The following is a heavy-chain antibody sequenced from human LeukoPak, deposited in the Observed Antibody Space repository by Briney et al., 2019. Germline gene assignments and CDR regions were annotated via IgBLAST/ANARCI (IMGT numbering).Heavy chain of an antibody. D-gene: IGHD3-10*01. CDR1: GFTFSDYY. Sequence: PGGSLRLSCAASGFTFSDYYMSWIRQAPGKGLEWFSYISSSGSTIYYADSVKGRFTISRDNAKNSLYLQMNSLRDEDTAVYYCARDKDDYGSGNHWFDPWGQGTLVTVSS. CDR2: ISSSGSTI. CDR3: ARDKDDYGSGNHWFDP. V-gene: IGHV3-11*01. J-gene: IGHJ5*02.